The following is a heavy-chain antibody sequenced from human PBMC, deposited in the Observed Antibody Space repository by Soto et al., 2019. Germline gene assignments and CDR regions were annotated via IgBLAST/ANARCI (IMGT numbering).Heavy chain of an antibody. J-gene: IGHJ6*02. CDR1: GFTFTSSA. CDR3: AAGPPVRFLELLLSGPLVYGMDV. Sequence: ASVKVSCKASGFTFTSSAVQWVRQARGQRLEWIGWIVVGSGNTNYAQEFQERVTITRDMSTSTAYMELSSLRSEDTAVYYCAAGPPVRFLELLLSGPLVYGMDVWGQGTTVTVS. D-gene: IGHD3-3*01. V-gene: IGHV1-58*01. CDR2: IVVGSGNT.